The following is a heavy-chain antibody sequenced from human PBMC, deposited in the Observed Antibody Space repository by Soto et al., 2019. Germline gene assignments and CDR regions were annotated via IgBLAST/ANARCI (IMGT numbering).Heavy chain of an antibody. V-gene: IGHV4-61*01. J-gene: IGHJ6*02. CDR2: IYYSGST. Sequence: QVQLQESGPGLVKPSETLSLTCTVSGGSVSSGSYYWSWIRQPPGKGLEWIGYIYYSGSTNYNPTLKSRVPISVDTSKNQFSLKLSSVTAADTAVYYCAITNYYCYGMDVWGQGTTVTVSS. CDR3: AITNYYCYGMDV. CDR1: GGSVSSGSYY.